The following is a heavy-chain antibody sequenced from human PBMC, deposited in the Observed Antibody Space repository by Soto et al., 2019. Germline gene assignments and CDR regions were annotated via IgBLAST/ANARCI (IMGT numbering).Heavy chain of an antibody. J-gene: IGHJ6*02. Sequence: QVQLVQSGAEVKKPGASVKVSCKASGYTFTGYYMHWVRQAPGQGLEWMGWINPNSGGTNYAQKFQGWVTMTRDTSISTAYMELSRLRSDDTAVYYCARDSRGGVVVPAAQGHYGMDVWGQGTTVTVSS. D-gene: IGHD2-2*01. V-gene: IGHV1-2*04. CDR1: GYTFTGYY. CDR3: ARDSRGGVVVPAAQGHYGMDV. CDR2: INPNSGGT.